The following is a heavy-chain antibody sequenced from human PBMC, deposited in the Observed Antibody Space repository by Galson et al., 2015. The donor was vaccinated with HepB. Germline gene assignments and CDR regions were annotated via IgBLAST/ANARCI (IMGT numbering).Heavy chain of an antibody. V-gene: IGHV3-23*01. CDR3: AKDRGAGEVGY. CDR2: ISGSGGST. J-gene: IGHJ4*02. CDR1: GFTFSSYA. D-gene: IGHD2-2*01. Sequence: LRLSCAASGFTFSSYAMSWVRQAPGKGLEWVSAISGSGGSTYYADFVKGRFTISRDNSKNTLYLQMNSLRAEDTAVYYCAKDRGAGEVGYWGQGTLVTVSS.